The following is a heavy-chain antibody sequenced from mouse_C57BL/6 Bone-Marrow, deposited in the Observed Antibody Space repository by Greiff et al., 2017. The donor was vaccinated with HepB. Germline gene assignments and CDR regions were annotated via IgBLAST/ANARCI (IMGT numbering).Heavy chain of an antibody. D-gene: IGHD2-4*01. Sequence: EVQLQQSGAELVRPGASVKLSCTASGFNIKDDYMHWVKQRPEQGLEWIGWIDPENGDTEYASKFQGKATITADTSSNTAYLQLSSLTSEDTAVYYCTTGDYDWAYGGQGTLVTVSA. J-gene: IGHJ3*01. CDR3: TTGDYDWAY. CDR1: GFNIKDDY. CDR2: IDPENGDT. V-gene: IGHV14-4*01.